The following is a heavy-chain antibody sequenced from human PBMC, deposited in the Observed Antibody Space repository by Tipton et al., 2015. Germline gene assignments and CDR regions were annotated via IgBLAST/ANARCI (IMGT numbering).Heavy chain of an antibody. CDR3: ARSFGQSRGGTRGFDI. CDR1: GGSIFSFGYY. J-gene: IGHJ3*02. CDR2: IYYSGST. D-gene: IGHD3-10*01. V-gene: IGHV4-31*03. Sequence: TLSLTCTVSGGSIFSFGYYWSWIRQHPGKCLEWIVYIYYSGSTYSNPSLESRLAISVDTSKNKFSLKLGSVTASDTAVYYCARSFGQSRGGTRGFDIWGQGTMVTVSS.